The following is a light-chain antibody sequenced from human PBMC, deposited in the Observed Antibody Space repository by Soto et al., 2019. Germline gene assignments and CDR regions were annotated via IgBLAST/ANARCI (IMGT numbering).Light chain of an antibody. J-gene: IGLJ2*01. CDR3: SSYTTSSTVV. CDR1: SSDVGSYPY. CDR2: DVN. Sequence: QSALTQPASVSGSPGQSITISCTGTSSDVGSYPYVSWYQQHPGKAPKLMIYDVNNRPSGFSTRSSGSKSGNTASLTISGLQAEDEADYYCSSYTTSSTVVFGGGTKLTVL. V-gene: IGLV2-14*03.